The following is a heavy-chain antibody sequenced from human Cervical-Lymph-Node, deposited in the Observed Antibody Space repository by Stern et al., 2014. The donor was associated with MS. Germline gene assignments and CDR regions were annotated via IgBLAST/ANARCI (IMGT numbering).Heavy chain of an antibody. CDR3: ARDYSSALFYYYGMDV. Sequence: QVQLVQSGAEVKKPGASVKVSCKASGYTFTSYAMHWVRQAPGQRLEWMGWINAGNGNTKYSQKFQGRVTITRDTSASTAYMELSSLRSEDTAVYYCARDYSSALFYYYGMDVWGQGTTVTVSS. J-gene: IGHJ6*02. V-gene: IGHV1-3*01. CDR1: GYTFTSYA. CDR2: INAGNGNT. D-gene: IGHD2-21*01.